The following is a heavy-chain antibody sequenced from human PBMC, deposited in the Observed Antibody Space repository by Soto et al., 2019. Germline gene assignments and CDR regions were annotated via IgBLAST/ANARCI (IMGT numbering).Heavy chain of an antibody. CDR3: AKSPFYYGSGRYYNPFDY. J-gene: IGHJ4*02. CDR1: GFTFSSYA. Sequence: EVQLLESGGGLVQPGGSLRLSCAASGFTFSSYAMSWVRQAPGKGLEWVSAISGSGGSTYYADSVKGRFTISRDNSKYALDLEMNGLRAEDTAVYYCAKSPFYYGSGRYYNPFDYWGQGTLVTVSS. D-gene: IGHD3-10*01. V-gene: IGHV3-23*01. CDR2: ISGSGGST.